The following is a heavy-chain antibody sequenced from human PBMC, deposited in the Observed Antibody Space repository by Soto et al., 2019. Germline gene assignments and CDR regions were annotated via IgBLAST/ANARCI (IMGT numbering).Heavy chain of an antibody. CDR2: IPTSGGHT. V-gene: IGHV3-23*01. D-gene: IGHD1-26*01. CDR1: GFTFSGYS. J-gene: IGHJ4*02. Sequence: GGSLRLSCAASGFTFSGYSISWVRQAPGKGLEWVSGIPTSGGHTYYADSVKGRFTISRDNSKNTLYLQMNSLRADDTAVYYCAKDLWGVGATVDNWGPGTLVTVSS. CDR3: AKDLWGVGATVDN.